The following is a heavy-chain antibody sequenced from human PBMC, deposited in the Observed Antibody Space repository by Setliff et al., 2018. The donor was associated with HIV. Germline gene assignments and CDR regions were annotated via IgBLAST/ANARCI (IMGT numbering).Heavy chain of an antibody. CDR3: ARQSGYTRGWDIFGLVAGSFDI. Sequence: KTSETLSLTCNVSDGSISSSSYYWAWIRQPPGRGLEWIGTIYYSGNTCYRPSLKSRVTVSIDTSKNQFSLRLNSVTAADTAVYYCARQSGYTRGWDIFGLVAGSFDIWGQGTMVTVSS. J-gene: IGHJ3*02. CDR1: DGSISSSSYY. D-gene: IGHD3-3*01. CDR2: IYYSGNT. V-gene: IGHV4-39*01.